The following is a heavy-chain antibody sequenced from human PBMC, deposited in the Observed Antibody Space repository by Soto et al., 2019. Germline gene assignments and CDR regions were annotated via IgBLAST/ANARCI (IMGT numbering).Heavy chain of an antibody. CDR2: IIPIFGTA. V-gene: IGHV1-69*13. Sequence: SVKVSCKASGGTFSSYAISWVRQAPGQGLEWMGGIIPIFGTANYAQKFQGRVTITADESTSTAYMELSSLRSEDTAVYYCARDRAWQLVGPFDYWGQGTLVTVSS. J-gene: IGHJ4*02. CDR3: ARDRAWQLVGPFDY. D-gene: IGHD6-6*01. CDR1: GGTFSSYA.